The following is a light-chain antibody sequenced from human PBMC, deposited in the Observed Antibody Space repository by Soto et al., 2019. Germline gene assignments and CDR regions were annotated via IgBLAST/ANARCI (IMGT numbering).Light chain of an antibody. CDR1: QSVGRY. CDR3: QQRSNWSFT. Sequence: EIVFTHSPATLSXSPGEISXLXSRASQSVGRYLAWYQQKRGQAPRLLIYDASNRATGIPARFSGSGSGTDFTLTISSLEPEDFAVYYCQQRSNWSFTFGPGTKVD. V-gene: IGKV3-11*01. J-gene: IGKJ3*01. CDR2: DAS.